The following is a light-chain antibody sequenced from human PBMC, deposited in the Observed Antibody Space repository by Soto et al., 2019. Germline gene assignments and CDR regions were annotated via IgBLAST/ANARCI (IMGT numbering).Light chain of an antibody. CDR3: QQSYSTLVT. Sequence: DIQMTQSPSSLSPSVGDRVTITCRASQSISSYLNWYQQKPGKAPKLLIYAASSLQSGVPSRFSGSGSGTDFTLTISSLQPEDFATYYCQQSYSTLVTFGQGTKVEIK. J-gene: IGKJ1*01. CDR1: QSISSY. V-gene: IGKV1-39*01. CDR2: AAS.